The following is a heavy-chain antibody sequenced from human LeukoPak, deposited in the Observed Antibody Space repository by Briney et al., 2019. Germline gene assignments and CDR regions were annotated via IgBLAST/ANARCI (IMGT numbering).Heavy chain of an antibody. CDR3: AVPMAYYYYYGMDV. J-gene: IGHJ6*02. Sequence: ASVKVSCKASGYTFTGYYIHWVRQAPGQGLEWMGWINPNSGGTNYAQRFQGRVTMTRDTSISTAYVELSRLRSDDTAVFYCAVPMAYYYYYGMDVWGQGTTVTVSS. CDR1: GYTFTGYY. CDR2: INPNSGGT. D-gene: IGHD5-24*01. V-gene: IGHV1-2*02.